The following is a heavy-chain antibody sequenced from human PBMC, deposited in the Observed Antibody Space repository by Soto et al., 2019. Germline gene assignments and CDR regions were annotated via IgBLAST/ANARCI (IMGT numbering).Heavy chain of an antibody. CDR1: GGSINRSPYY. V-gene: IGHV4-39*01. J-gene: IGHJ5*02. CDR2: IYETGRT. Sequence: SETLSLTCSVSGGSINRSPYYWDWIRQSPGKGLEWIGSIYETGRTNHNPLLKSRVTMTVDTSRNQFSLKLSSVIAADTAVYYCARQVPAAIRLGWFDPWGQGTLVTVSS. CDR3: ARQVPAAIRLGWFDP. D-gene: IGHD2-2*02.